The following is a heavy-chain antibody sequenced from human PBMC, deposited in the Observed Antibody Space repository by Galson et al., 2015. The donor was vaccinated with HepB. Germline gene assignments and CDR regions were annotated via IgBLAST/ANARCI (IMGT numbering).Heavy chain of an antibody. V-gene: IGHV3-21*01. D-gene: IGHD4-17*01. CDR1: GFTFSSYS. J-gene: IGHJ6*02. CDR3: ARDGMTTVTYYYYYGMDV. Sequence: SLRLSCAASGFTFSSYSMNWVRQAPGKGLEWVSSISSSSSYIYYADSVKGRFTISRDNAKNSLYLQMNSLRAEDTAVYYCARDGMTTVTYYYYYGMDVWGQGTTVTVSS. CDR2: ISSSSSYI.